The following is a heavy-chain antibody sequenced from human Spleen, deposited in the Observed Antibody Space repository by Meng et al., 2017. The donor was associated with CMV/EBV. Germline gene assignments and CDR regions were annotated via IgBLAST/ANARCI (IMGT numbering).Heavy chain of an antibody. Sequence: ASVKVSCKASGYTFTAYYIHWLRQAPGQGLEWMGWINPNSGGTNYAQKLQGRVTMTTDTSTSTAYMELRSLRSDDTAVYYCARVSYDFWSGFSNWCDPWGQGTLVTVSS. CDR1: GYTFTAYY. D-gene: IGHD3-3*01. CDR2: INPNSGGT. J-gene: IGHJ5*02. V-gene: IGHV1-2*02. CDR3: ARVSYDFWSGFSNWCDP.